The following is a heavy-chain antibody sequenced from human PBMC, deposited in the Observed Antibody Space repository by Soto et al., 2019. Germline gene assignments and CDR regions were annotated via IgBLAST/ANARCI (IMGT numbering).Heavy chain of an antibody. V-gene: IGHV3-33*01. CDR2: IWYDGSNK. J-gene: IGHJ4*02. Sequence: QVQLVESGGGVVQPGRSLRLSCAASGFTFSSYGMHWVRQAPGKGLEWVAVIWYDGSNKYYADSVKGRFTISRDNSKNTLYLQMNSPRAEDTAVYYCARDGIQLTIDYWGQGTLVTVSS. CDR3: ARDGIQLTIDY. CDR1: GFTFSSYG. D-gene: IGHD5-18*01.